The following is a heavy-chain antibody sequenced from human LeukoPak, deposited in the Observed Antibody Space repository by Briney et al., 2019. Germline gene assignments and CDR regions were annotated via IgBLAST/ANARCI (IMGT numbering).Heavy chain of an antibody. CDR1: GFTFSSYS. CDR3: ARDLAPIAVVVAATGWWFDP. CDR2: ISSSSSYI. V-gene: IGHV3-21*01. D-gene: IGHD2-15*01. Sequence: GGSLRLSCAASGFTFSSYSMNWVRQAPGKGLEWVSSISSSSSYIYYADSVKGRFTISRDNAKNSLYLQMNSLRAEDTAVYYCARDLAPIAVVVAATGWWFDPWGQGTLVTVSS. J-gene: IGHJ5*02.